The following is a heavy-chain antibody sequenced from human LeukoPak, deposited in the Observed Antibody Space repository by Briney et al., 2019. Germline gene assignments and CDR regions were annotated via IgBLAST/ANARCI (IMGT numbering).Heavy chain of an antibody. CDR1: GGSISSSSYY. CDR2: IYYSGST. J-gene: IGHJ3*02. CDR3: ARQVVVRDAFDI. V-gene: IGHV4-39*01. Sequence: SGTLSLTCTVSGGSISSSSYYWGWIRQPPGKGLEWIGSIYYSGSTYYNPSLKSRVTISVDTSKNQFSLKLSSVTAADTAVYYCARQVVVRDAFDIWGQGTMVTVSS. D-gene: IGHD3-22*01.